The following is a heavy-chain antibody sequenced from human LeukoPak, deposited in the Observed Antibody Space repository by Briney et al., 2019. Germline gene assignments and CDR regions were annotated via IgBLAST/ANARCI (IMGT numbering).Heavy chain of an antibody. J-gene: IGHJ4*02. CDR1: GGSISSSSYY. CDR3: ARLADSGDYFDY. CDR2: IYYSGST. V-gene: IGHV4-39*01. Sequence: SSETLSVTCTVSGGSISSSSYYWGWIRQPPGKGLEWIGSIYYSGSTYYNPSLKSRVTISVDTSKNQFSLKLSSVTAADTAVYYCARLADSGDYFDYWGQGTLVTVSS. D-gene: IGHD2-15*01.